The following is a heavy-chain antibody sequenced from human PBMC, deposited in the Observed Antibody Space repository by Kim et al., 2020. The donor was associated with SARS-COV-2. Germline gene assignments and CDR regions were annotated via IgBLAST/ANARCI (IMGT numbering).Heavy chain of an antibody. J-gene: IGHJ4*02. CDR3: TKFIQKSTVVHVMALYEVDSYHFDE. CDR2: VNTDNGNT. D-gene: IGHD3-16*02. V-gene: IGHV1-18*01. CDR1: SSTFRNSA. Sequence: ASVKVSCKASSSTFRNSAIAWVRQAPGQGLEWLGWVNTDNGNTKYARQVQGRVVMTRDTATTTASMEMTSLRSDDTAFYYCTKFIQKSTVVHVMALYEVDSYHFDEWGQGTLVIVSA.